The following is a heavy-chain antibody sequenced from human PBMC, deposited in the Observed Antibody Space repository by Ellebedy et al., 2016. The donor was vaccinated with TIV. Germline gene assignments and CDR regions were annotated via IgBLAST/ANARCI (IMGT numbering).Heavy chain of an antibody. V-gene: IGHV1-46*01. J-gene: IGHJ5*02. CDR1: GYTFTSYY. CDR2: INPSGGST. Sequence: ASVKVSCXASGYTFTSYYMHWVRQAPGQGLEWMGIINPSGGSTSYAQKFQGRVTMTRDTSTSTVYMELSSLRSEDTAVYYCAREIGSIAAADSNWFDPWGQGTLVTVSS. CDR3: AREIGSIAAADSNWFDP. D-gene: IGHD6-13*01.